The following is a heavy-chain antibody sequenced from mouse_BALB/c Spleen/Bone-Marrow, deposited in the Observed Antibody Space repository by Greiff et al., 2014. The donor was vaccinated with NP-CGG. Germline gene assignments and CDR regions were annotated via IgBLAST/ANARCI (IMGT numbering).Heavy chain of an antibody. Sequence: VQLQQPGPELVKPGASVKMSCKASGYTFTDYYMKWVKQSHGESLEWIGDINPNNGDTFYNQKFKGKATLTVDKSSSTAYMQLNSLTSEDSAVYYCAKGAYYGNYEAYWGQGTLVTVSA. CDR1: GYTFTDYY. CDR3: AKGAYYGNYEAY. J-gene: IGHJ3*01. V-gene: IGHV1-26*01. CDR2: INPNNGDT. D-gene: IGHD2-10*01.